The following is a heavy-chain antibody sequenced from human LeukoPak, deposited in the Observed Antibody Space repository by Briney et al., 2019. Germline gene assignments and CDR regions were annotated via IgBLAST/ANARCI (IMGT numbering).Heavy chain of an antibody. CDR2: ISSSSSYI. CDR3: ARGYVRGVQTHDY. D-gene: IGHD3-10*01. CDR1: GFTFSSYS. Sequence: PGGSLRLSCAASGFTFSSYSMNWVRQAPGKGLEWVSSISSSSSYIYYADSVKGRFTISRDNAKNSLYLQMNSLRAEDTAVYYCARGYVRGVQTHDYWGQGTLVTVSS. V-gene: IGHV3-21*01. J-gene: IGHJ4*02.